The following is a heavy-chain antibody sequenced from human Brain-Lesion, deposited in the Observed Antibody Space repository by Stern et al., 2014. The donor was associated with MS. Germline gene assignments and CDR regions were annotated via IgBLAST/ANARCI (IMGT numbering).Heavy chain of an antibody. CDR1: GYTLTELS. CDR3: ATLSPGAGGNYYRHFDY. D-gene: IGHD1-26*01. Sequence: EPLVEYGAEVKKPGASVKVSCKVSGYTLTELSMHWVRQAPRKGLEWMGGFDPEDGETIYAQKFQGRVTMTEDTSTDTAYMELSSLRSEDTAVYYCATLSPGAGGNYYRHFDYWGQGTLVTVSS. CDR2: FDPEDGET. J-gene: IGHJ4*02. V-gene: IGHV1-24*01.